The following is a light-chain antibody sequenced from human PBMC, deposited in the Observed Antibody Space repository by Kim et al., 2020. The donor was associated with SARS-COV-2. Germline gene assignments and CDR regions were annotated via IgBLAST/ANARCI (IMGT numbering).Light chain of an antibody. Sequence: VSPGQTASITCSGDKLGDKYACWYQQKPGQSPVLVIYQDSKRPSGIPERFSGSNSGNTATLTISGTQAMDEADYYCQAWDSSTVVFGGGTQMTVL. CDR1: KLGDKY. J-gene: IGLJ2*01. V-gene: IGLV3-1*01. CDR3: QAWDSSTVV. CDR2: QDS.